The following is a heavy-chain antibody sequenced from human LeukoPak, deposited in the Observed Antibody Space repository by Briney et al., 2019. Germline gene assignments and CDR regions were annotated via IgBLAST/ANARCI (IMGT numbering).Heavy chain of an antibody. D-gene: IGHD6-6*01. Sequence: ASVKVSRKGSGYTLTELSIHWVRQPPGRGVEWMGGFDPEEGETIYPHKHRGGVTMSEYPSIHTAYMELRRLRSEDTAVYYCATEIAGRPSRYYYYGMDVWGQGTTVTVSS. CDR2: FDPEEGET. J-gene: IGHJ6*02. V-gene: IGHV1-24*01. CDR3: ATEIAGRPSRYYYYGMDV. CDR1: GYTLTELS.